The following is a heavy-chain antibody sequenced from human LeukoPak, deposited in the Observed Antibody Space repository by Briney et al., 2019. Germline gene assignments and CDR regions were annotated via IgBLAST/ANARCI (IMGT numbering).Heavy chain of an antibody. CDR2: TYYRSKWYN. V-gene: IGHV6-1*01. CDR1: GDCVSNNNVA. CDR3: ARVQQLGQGFHY. Sequence: SQTLSLTCAISGDCVSNNNVAWNWVRQSPSRGLERLGRTYYRSKWYNDYAVSVKSRITITPDTSKNQVSLQLSSVSLEDTAIYFCARVQQLGQGFHYWGQGTLVTVSS. D-gene: IGHD6-13*01. J-gene: IGHJ4*02.